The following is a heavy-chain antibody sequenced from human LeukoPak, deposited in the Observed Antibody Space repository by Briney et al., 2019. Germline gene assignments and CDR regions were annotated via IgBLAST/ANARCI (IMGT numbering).Heavy chain of an antibody. CDR2: IYYSGST. J-gene: IGHJ4*02. D-gene: IGHD3-16*02. V-gene: IGHV4-59*01. CDR1: GGSISSYY. CDR3: ASTLFGGVISNY. Sequence: SETLSLTCTVSGGSISSYYWSWIRQPPGKGLEWIGYIYYSGSTNYNPSLKSRVTISVDTSKNQFSLKLSSVTAADTAMYYCASTLFGGVISNYWGQGTLVTVSS.